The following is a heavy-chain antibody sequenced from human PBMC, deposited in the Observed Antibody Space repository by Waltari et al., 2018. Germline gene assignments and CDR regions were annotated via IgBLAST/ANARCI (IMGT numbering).Heavy chain of an antibody. Sequence: QVQLVQSGAEVKKPGASVKVSCKASGYTFTSYGISWVRQAPGQGLEWMGWISAYNGNTNYAQKLQGRVTMTTDTSTSTAYMERRSLRSDDTAVYYCARAGYCSGGSCPRARGYYYGMDVWGQGTTVTVSS. V-gene: IGHV1-18*01. D-gene: IGHD2-15*01. J-gene: IGHJ6*02. CDR2: ISAYNGNT. CDR1: GYTFTSYG. CDR3: ARAGYCSGGSCPRARGYYYGMDV.